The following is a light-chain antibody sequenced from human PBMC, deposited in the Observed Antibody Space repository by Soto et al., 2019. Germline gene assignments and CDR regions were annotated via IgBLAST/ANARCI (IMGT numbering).Light chain of an antibody. CDR3: QVWDSSSDHAV. CDR2: YDS. J-gene: IGLJ7*01. CDR1: NIGSKS. V-gene: IGLV3-21*04. Sequence: SYELTQPPSVSVAPGKTARITCGGNNIGSKSVHWYQQKLGQAPVLVIYYDSDRPSGIPERFSGSNSGNTATLTISRVEAGYEADYYCQVWDSSSDHAVFGGGTQLTVL.